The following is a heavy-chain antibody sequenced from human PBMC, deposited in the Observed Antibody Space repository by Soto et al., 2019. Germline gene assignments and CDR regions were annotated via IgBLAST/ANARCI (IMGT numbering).Heavy chain of an antibody. D-gene: IGHD5-12*01. CDR2: ISHDGNNT. Sequence: GGSLRLSCAASGFTFSSYAMYWVRQAPGKGLEWMAFISHDGNNTYYADSVKGRFSISRDNSKNTLYLQMDSLRAEDTALYYCARDERPDGYNYRFDYWGQGTLVTVSS. J-gene: IGHJ4*02. CDR3: ARDERPDGYNYRFDY. CDR1: GFTFSSYA. V-gene: IGHV3-30-3*01.